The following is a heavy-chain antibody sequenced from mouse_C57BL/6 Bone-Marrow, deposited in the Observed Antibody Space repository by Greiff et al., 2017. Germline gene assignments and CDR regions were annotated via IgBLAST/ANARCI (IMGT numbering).Heavy chain of an antibody. Sequence: EAGGGLVQPKGSLKLSCAASGFSFNTYAMHWVRQAPGKGLEWVARIRSKSNNYATYYADSVKDRFTISRDDSESMLYLQMNNLKTEDTAMYYCVSGDGSRYLDDWGQGTTLTVSS. CDR2: IRSKSNNYAT. J-gene: IGHJ2*01. CDR3: VSGDGSRYLDD. V-gene: IGHV10-1*01. D-gene: IGHD1-1*01. CDR1: GFSFNTYA.